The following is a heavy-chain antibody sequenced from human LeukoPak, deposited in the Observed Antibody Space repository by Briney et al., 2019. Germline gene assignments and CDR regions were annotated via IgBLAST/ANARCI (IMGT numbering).Heavy chain of an antibody. CDR1: GYTFTSYG. CDR3: ARGQSNWYFDL. Sequence: VASVKVSCKASGYTFTSYGISRVRQAPGQGLEWMGWISTYNGNTNYAQKLQGRVTMTTDTSTSTAYMELRSLRSDDTAVYYCARGQSNWYFDLWGPGTLVTVSS. J-gene: IGHJ2*01. V-gene: IGHV1-18*01. D-gene: IGHD4-11*01. CDR2: ISTYNGNT.